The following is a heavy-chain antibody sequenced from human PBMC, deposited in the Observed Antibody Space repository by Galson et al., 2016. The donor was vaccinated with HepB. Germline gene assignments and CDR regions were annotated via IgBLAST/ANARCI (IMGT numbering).Heavy chain of an antibody. CDR1: GGSFSNYY. D-gene: IGHD3-10*01. CDR3: ARRPGYYFGSGTYYGIDY. Sequence: SETLSLTCAVYGGSFSNYYWSWIRQPPGKGLEWIGEVIHSGNTNYNPSLKSRVSISIDMSKNQFFLKLSSVTAADTAVYYCARRPGYYFGSGTYYGIDYWGQGTLVIASS. J-gene: IGHJ4*02. CDR2: VIHSGNT. V-gene: IGHV4-34*12.